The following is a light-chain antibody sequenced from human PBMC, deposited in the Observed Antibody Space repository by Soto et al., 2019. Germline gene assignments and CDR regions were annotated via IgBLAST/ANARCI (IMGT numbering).Light chain of an antibody. Sequence: QSALTQPASVSGSPGQSITISCTGTSSDVGSYNLVSWYQQHPGKAPKLMIYEVSKRPSGVSNRFSSSKSANTASLTISGLQAEDEADYYCCSYAGSSTDVFGTGTKLTVL. V-gene: IGLV2-23*02. CDR3: CSYAGSSTDV. CDR1: SSDVGSYNL. J-gene: IGLJ1*01. CDR2: EVS.